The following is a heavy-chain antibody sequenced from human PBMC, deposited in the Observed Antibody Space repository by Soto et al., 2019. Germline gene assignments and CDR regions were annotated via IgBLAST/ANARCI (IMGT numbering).Heavy chain of an antibody. D-gene: IGHD6-19*01. J-gene: IGHJ4*02. Sequence: QVQLVESGGGVVQPGRSLRLSCAASGFTFSSYGMHWVRQAPGKGLEWVAVISYDGSNKNYADSVKGPFTIARDNSKNTLFLPMTSLRAEDTAVYYCAKHRFRIAVAAPFDYWCQATLVTFSS. CDR3: AKHRFRIAVAAPFDY. CDR2: ISYDGSNK. CDR1: GFTFSSYG. V-gene: IGHV3-30*18.